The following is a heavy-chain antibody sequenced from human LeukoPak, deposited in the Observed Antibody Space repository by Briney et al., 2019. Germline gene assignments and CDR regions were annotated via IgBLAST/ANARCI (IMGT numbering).Heavy chain of an antibody. J-gene: IGHJ4*02. V-gene: IGHV3-74*01. CDR2: INSDGSST. CDR1: GFTFSSYW. D-gene: IGHD3-22*01. Sequence: GGSLRLSCAASGFTFSSYWMHWVRQAPGKGLVWVSRINSDGSSTSYADSVKGRFTISRDNAKNTLYLQMNSLRAEDTAVYHCARMRDYYDSSGYYGYWGQGTLVTVSS. CDR3: ARMRDYYDSSGYYGY.